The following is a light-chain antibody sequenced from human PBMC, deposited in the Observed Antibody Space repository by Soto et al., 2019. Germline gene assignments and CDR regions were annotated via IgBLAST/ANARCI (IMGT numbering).Light chain of an antibody. CDR2: AAS. J-gene: IGKJ1*01. Sequence: IHMSQLPSSLSASVSYRVTITCLASQSVITYLNLYQHKPGKAPKVLIYAASSLQSGVPSRFSGRGSGTNFTLTISSLQPEDFATYYCIQDFISPLTVGQGTKV. CDR1: QSVITY. CDR3: IQDFISPLT. V-gene: IGKV1-39*01.